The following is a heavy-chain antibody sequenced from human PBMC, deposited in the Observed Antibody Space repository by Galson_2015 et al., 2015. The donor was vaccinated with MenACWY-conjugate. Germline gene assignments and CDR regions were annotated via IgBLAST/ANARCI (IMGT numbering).Heavy chain of an antibody. D-gene: IGHD3-22*01. CDR1: GDTFSNYG. CDR2: IYPVIGLA. J-gene: IGHJ5*02. CDR3: AREGTYTSGFPNALDL. V-gene: IGHV1-69*04. Sequence: SVKVSCKASGDTFSNYGVTWVRQAPGQGLEWMGRIYPVIGLANSAQKFKGRVSINADHTATTGFMELSSLRPDDTAIYYCAREGTYTSGFPNALDLWGQGTLVTVSS.